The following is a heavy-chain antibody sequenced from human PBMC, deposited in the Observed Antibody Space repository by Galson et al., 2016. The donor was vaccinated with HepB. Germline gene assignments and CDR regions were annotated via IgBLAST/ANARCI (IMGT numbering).Heavy chain of an antibody. V-gene: IGHV3-23*01. CDR2: ISAGGGDV. CDR1: EFTFSNYA. J-gene: IGHJ4*02. CDR3: AREVGRINDGSGSRYYFDY. Sequence: SLRLSCAASEFTFSNYAMSWVRQAPGKGLEWVSGISAGGGDVEYADSVKGRFTISRDNSQNTVYLQMDSLRAEDTATYYCAREVGRINDGSGSRYYFDYGGQGTLVTVSS. D-gene: IGHD3-10*01.